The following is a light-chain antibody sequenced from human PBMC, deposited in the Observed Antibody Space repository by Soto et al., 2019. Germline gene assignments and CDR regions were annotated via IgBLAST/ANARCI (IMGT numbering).Light chain of an antibody. Sequence: DIQMTQSPSTLSASIGDRVTITCRASQSISSWLACYQQKPGKAPKLLIYDASILESGVPSRFSGSGSGTDFTLTISSLQAEDFATYYCQQANSFLGNTFGQGTRLEIK. V-gene: IGKV1-5*01. CDR1: QSISSW. CDR3: QQANSFLGNT. J-gene: IGKJ5*01. CDR2: DAS.